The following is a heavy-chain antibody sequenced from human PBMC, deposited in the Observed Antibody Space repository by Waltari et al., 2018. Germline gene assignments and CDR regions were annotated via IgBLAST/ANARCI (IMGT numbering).Heavy chain of an antibody. CDR3: ARDARLGGSDY. CDR2: IHSSGNS. CDR1: GASISSGGYY. J-gene: IGHJ4*02. D-gene: IGHD3-16*01. V-gene: IGHV4-31*03. Sequence: QVQLQESGPGVVKPSQTLSLTCSVSGASISSGGYYWSWIRQRPGKGLEWMGYIHSSGNSYYNPSLESRLTISMDTSENQFSLRVGAVTAADTAVYYCARDARLGGSDYWGQGTLVTVSS.